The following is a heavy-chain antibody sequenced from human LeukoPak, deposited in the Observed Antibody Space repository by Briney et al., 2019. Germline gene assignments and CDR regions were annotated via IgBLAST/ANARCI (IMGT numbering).Heavy chain of an antibody. V-gene: IGHV3-30*02. CDR3: GKKKGAKNLNHGWVFDL. J-gene: IGHJ4*03. CDR1: GFTFSSYG. Sequence: PGGSLRLSCAASGFTFSSYGMHWVRQAPGKGLEWVAFIRYDGSNKYYADSVKGRFTISRDNSKNTLYLQMNSLRAEDTAVYYWGKKKGAKNLNHGWVFDLWGPGNLVHGFS. D-gene: IGHD1-14*01. CDR2: IRYDGSNK.